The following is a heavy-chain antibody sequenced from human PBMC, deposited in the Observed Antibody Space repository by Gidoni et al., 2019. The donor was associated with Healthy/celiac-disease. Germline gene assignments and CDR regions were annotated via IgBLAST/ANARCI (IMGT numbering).Heavy chain of an antibody. CDR1: GGSISSGGYS. J-gene: IGHJ4*02. CDR2: IYHSGST. D-gene: IGHD4-17*01. Sequence: QLQLQESGSGLVKPSQTLSLTCAVSGGSISSGGYSWSWIRQPPGKGLEWIGYIYHSGSTYYNPSLKSRVTISVDRSKNQFSLKLSSVTAADTAVYYCARDRGYGDFDYWGQGTLVTVSS. V-gene: IGHV4-30-2*01. CDR3: ARDRGYGDFDY.